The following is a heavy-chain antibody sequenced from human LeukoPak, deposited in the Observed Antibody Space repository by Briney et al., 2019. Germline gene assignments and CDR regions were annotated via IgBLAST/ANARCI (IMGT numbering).Heavy chain of an antibody. CDR2: INPSGGST. J-gene: IGHJ5*02. V-gene: IGHV1-46*01. CDR3: ARASYDYVWGSYREYGWFDP. D-gene: IGHD3-16*02. CDR1: GYTFTSYY. Sequence: ASVKVSCKASGYTFTSYYMHWVRQAPGQGLERMGIINPSGGSTSYAQKFQGRVTITRDTSTSTVYMELSRLRAEDTAVYYCARASYDYVWGSYREYGWFDPWGQGTLVTVSS.